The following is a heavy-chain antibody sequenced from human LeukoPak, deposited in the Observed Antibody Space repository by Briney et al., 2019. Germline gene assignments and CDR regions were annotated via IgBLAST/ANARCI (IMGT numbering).Heavy chain of an antibody. J-gene: IGHJ4*02. V-gene: IGHV4-39*01. CDR3: ARLGDVEVNGGTLDY. Sequence: SETLSLTCTVSGGSISGNYYWGWIRQPPGKGPEWIGSIFYRGESNYNPSLKNRVSVSVDASKNQFFLKLTSVTVADTAVYFCARLGDVEVNGGTLDYWGRGTLVTVSS. CDR2: IFYRGES. D-gene: IGHD3-16*01. CDR1: GGSISGNYY.